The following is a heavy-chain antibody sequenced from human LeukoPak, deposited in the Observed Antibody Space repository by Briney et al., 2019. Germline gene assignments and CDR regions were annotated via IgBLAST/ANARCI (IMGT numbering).Heavy chain of an antibody. J-gene: IGHJ5*02. CDR1: GYTFTSYD. D-gene: IGHD6-19*01. CDR2: MNPNSGNT. CDR3: ARGFLASGGWHYAAYWFDP. V-gene: IGHV1-8*01. Sequence: GASVKVSCKASGYTFTSYDINWVRQATGQGLEWMGWMNPNSGNTGYAQKFQGRVTMTRNTSISTAYMEPSSLRSEDTAVYYCARGFLASGGWHYAAYWFDPWGQGTPVTVSS.